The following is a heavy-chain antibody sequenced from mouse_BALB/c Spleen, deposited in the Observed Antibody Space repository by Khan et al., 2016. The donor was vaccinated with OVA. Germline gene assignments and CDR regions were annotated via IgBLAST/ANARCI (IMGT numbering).Heavy chain of an antibody. CDR2: ISSGGSYT. J-gene: IGHJ2*01. D-gene: IGHD1-1*01. CDR3: ARSGSSSYYFDY. CDR1: GFTFSSYG. V-gene: IGHV5-6*01. Sequence: EVQLVESGGDLVKPGGSLKLPCTASGFTFSSYGMSWVRQTPDKRLEWVATISSGGSYTYYPDSVKGRFTISRDNAKNPLYLQMSSLKSEDTAMYYCARSGSSSYYFDYWGQGTTLTVSS.